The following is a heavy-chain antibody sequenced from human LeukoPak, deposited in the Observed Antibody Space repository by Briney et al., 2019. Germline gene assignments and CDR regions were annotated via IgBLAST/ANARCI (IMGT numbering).Heavy chain of an antibody. CDR2: IIPIFGTA. CDR1: GGTFSSYA. J-gene: IGHJ6*03. V-gene: IGHV1-69*05. CDR3: ARGGGTRRPSYYYYYYMDV. D-gene: IGHD3-16*01. Sequence: GASVKVSCKASGGTFSSYAISWVRQAPGQGLEWMGGIIPIFGTANYAQKFQGRVTITTDESTSTAYMELSSLRSEDTAAYYCARGGGTRRPSYYYYYYMDVWGKGTTVTVSS.